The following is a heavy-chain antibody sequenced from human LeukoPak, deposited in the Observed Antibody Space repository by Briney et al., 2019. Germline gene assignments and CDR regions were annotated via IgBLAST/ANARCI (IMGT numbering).Heavy chain of an antibody. CDR3: ARVGTGSWYFDL. CDR1: GFTFSSYS. Sequence: GGSLRLSCAASGFTFSSYSMNRVRQAPGKGLVWVSRINPDGGRISYADSVQGRFTISRDNAKNTVYLQMNSLRAEDTAVYYCARVGTGSWYFDLWGRGTLVTFSS. J-gene: IGHJ2*01. CDR2: INPDGGRI. V-gene: IGHV3-74*01. D-gene: IGHD3-10*01.